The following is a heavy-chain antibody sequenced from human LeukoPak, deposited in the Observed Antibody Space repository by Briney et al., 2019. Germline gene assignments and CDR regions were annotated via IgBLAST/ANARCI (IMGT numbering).Heavy chain of an antibody. CDR2: INSDESST. J-gene: IGHJ5*02. V-gene: IGHV3-74*01. CDR3: ARGRGSYGWFDP. D-gene: IGHD3-10*01. CDR1: EFTVSSNY. Sequence: GGSLRLSCAASEFTVSSNYMSWVRQAPGKGLVWVSRINSDESSTDYADSVKGRFTISRDNAKNTLYLQMNSLRAEDTAVYYCARGRGSYGWFDPWGQGTLVTVSS.